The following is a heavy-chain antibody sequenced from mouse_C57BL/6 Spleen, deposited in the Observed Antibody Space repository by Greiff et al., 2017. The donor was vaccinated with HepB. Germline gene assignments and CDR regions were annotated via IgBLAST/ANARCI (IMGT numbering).Heavy chain of an antibody. Sequence: EVQLVESGGGLVKPGGSLKLSCAASGFTFSSYAMSWVRQTPEKRLEWVATISDGGSYTYYPDNVKGRFTISRDNAKNNLYLQMSHLKSEDTAMYYCARADYGNLFAYWGQGTLVTVSA. CDR3: ARADYGNLFAY. V-gene: IGHV5-4*01. D-gene: IGHD2-1*01. CDR1: GFTFSSYA. CDR2: ISDGGSYT. J-gene: IGHJ3*01.